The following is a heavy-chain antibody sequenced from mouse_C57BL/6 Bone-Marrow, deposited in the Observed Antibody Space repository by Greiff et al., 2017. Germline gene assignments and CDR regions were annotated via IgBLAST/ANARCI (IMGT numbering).Heavy chain of an antibody. D-gene: IGHD2-2*01. V-gene: IGHV1-4*01. CDR2: INPSSGYT. CDR1: GYTFTSYT. J-gene: IGHJ4*01. Sequence: VQLKESGAELARPGASVKMSCKASGYTFTSYTMHWVKQRPGQGLEWIGYINPSSGYTKYNQKFKDKATLTADKSSSTAYMQLSNLTSEDSAVYYCARLGGYYGYPYAMDYWGQGTSVTVSS. CDR3: ARLGGYYGYPYAMDY.